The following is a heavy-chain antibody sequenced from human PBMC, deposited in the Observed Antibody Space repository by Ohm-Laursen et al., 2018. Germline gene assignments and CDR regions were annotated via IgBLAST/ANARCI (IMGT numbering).Heavy chain of an antibody. J-gene: IGHJ5*02. CDR3: ARQEGYCSSTSCYEVWFDP. Sequence: GTLSLTCTVSGGSISSYYWSWIRQPPGKGLEWIGYINYSGNTNYNPSLKSRVTISVDTSKTQFSLKLSSVTAADTAVYYCARQEGYCSSTSCYEVWFDPWGQGTLVTVSS. D-gene: IGHD2-2*01. V-gene: IGHV4-59*08. CDR2: INYSGNT. CDR1: GGSISSYY.